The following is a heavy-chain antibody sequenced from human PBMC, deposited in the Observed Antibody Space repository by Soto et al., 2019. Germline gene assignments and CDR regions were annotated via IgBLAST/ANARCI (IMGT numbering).Heavy chain of an antibody. CDR2: ISANGDTT. CDR1: GFTFSNFA. V-gene: IGHV3-64*01. Sequence: EVQLVESGGGLVQPGGSLRLSCAASGFTFSNFAMHWLRQAPGKGLECVSVISANGDTTYYATSVKDRFTISRDDSKNTLYLQMGSLRADDMAVYYCARAWPADVWGQGTTVVVSS. J-gene: IGHJ6*02. CDR3: ARAWPADV.